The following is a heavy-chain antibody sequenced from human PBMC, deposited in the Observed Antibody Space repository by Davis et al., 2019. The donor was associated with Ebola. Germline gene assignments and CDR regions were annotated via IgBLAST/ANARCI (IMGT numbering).Heavy chain of an antibody. CDR2: IKQDGSEK. D-gene: IGHD6-19*01. J-gene: IGHJ6*02. Sequence: PGGSLRLSCAASGFTFSSYWMSWVRQAPGKGLEWVANIKQDGSEKYYVDSVKGRFTISRDNAKNSLYLQMNSLRAEDTAVYYCARDSRAVVPYYYGMDVWGQGTTVTVSS. V-gene: IGHV3-7*01. CDR3: ARDSRAVVPYYYGMDV. CDR1: GFTFSSYW.